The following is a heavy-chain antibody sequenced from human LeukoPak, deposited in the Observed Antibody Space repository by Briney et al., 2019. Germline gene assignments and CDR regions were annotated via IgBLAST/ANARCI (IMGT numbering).Heavy chain of an antibody. Sequence: GGSLRLSCAASGFTFSSYGMHWVRQAPGKGLEWVAFIRYDGSNKYYADSVKGRFTISRDNSKNTLYLQMNSLRAEDTAVYYCAKSTGYSSSWYGIDYYYMDVWGKGTTVTVSS. CDR1: GFTFSSYG. J-gene: IGHJ6*03. D-gene: IGHD6-13*01. CDR2: IRYDGSNK. V-gene: IGHV3-30*02. CDR3: AKSTGYSSSWYGIDYYYMDV.